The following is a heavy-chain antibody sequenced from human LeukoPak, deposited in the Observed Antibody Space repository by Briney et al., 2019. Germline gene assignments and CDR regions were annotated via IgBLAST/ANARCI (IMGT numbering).Heavy chain of an antibody. CDR1: GDSISGISYY. V-gene: IGHV4-39*01. CDR3: ARQGAVGATGFDF. Sequence: PSETLSLTCPVSGDSISGISYYWGWIRQPPGTGLEWIGKIYYSGSSYNNPSLESRVVISLDTSRNQFSLKLTSVTATDTAVYYCARQGAVGATGFDFWGQGILVTVSS. D-gene: IGHD1-26*01. CDR2: IYYSGSS. J-gene: IGHJ4*02.